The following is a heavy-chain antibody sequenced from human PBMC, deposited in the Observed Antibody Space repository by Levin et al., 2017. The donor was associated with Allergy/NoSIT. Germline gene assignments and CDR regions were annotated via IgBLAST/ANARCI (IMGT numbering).Heavy chain of an antibody. V-gene: IGHV4-39*07. J-gene: IGHJ4*02. CDR3: ARDGPRSSQQY. D-gene: IGHD3-10*01. CDR2: MSYSGTT. Sequence: SQTLSLTCSVSGGSITSSSYYWGWIRQSPGQGLEWLGAMSYSGTTYYNPSLESRVTVSLDTSKNQFSLTLRSVTAADTAVYYCARDGPRSSQQYWGQGTLVTVSS. CDR1: GGSITSSSYY.